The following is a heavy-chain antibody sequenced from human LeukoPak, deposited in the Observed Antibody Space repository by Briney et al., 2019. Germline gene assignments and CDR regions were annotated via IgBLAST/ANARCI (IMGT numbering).Heavy chain of an antibody. V-gene: IGHV3-23*01. CDR2: ISGSGGST. D-gene: IGHD4-17*01. CDR3: AKADKKVTTARY. Sequence: GSLRLSCAASGFTFSSYAMSWVRQAPGKGLEWVSAISGSGGSTYYEDSVKGRFTISRDNSKNTLYLRMNSLRAEDTAVYYCAKADKKVTTARYWGQGTLVTVSS. CDR1: GFTFSSYA. J-gene: IGHJ4*02.